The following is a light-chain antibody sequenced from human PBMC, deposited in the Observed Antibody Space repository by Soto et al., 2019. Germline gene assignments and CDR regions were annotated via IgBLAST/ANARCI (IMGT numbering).Light chain of an antibody. Sequence: EIVMTQSPATLSVSPGERATLSCRASQSVSSNLAWYQQKPGQAPRLLIYGASTRATGIPARFSGSGSGTDFTLTITSLEPEDFAVYYCQQRSSWPLTFGGGTRVE. CDR2: GAS. V-gene: IGKV3-15*01. CDR1: QSVSSN. J-gene: IGKJ4*01. CDR3: QQRSSWPLT.